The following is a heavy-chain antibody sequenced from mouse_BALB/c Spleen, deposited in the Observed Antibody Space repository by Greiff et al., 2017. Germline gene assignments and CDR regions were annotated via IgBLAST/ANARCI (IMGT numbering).Heavy chain of an antibody. CDR3: ARHPVVAYYYAMDY. J-gene: IGHJ4*01. D-gene: IGHD1-1*01. CDR1: GFTFSSYT. V-gene: IGHV5-12-2*01. Sequence: EVNVVESGGGLVQPGGSLKLSCAASGFTFSSYTMSWVRQTPEKRLEWVAYISNGGGSTYYPDTVKGRFTISRDNAKNTLYLQMSSLKSEDTAMYYCARHPVVAYYYAMDYWGQGTSVTVSS. CDR2: ISNGGGST.